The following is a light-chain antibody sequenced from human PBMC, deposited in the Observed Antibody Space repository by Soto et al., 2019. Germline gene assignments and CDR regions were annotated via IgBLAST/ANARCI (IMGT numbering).Light chain of an antibody. CDR2: GAS. CDR3: QQYSRLWS. CDR1: ESISTW. Sequence: DIQMTQSPSSLSASVGDRVTITCRASESISTWLAWYQQKPGKAPKLLIYGASSLESGVPPRFSGDGSGTEFTLTISSLQLDDFGIYYCQQYSRLWSLGQGTKVDIK. V-gene: IGKV1-5*03. J-gene: IGKJ1*01.